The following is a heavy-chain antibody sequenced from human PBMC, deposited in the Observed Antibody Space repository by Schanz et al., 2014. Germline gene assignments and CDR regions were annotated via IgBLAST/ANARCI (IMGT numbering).Heavy chain of an antibody. D-gene: IGHD1-1*01. CDR3: ARGTDWNLHY. J-gene: IGHJ4*02. Sequence: EGQLAESGGGLVQPGGSLRLSCAVSGFTVSSNHMSWVRQAPGKGLEWVSVIYSGIGAYYADSVKDRFTVSRDNSKNTVYLQMNRLRAEDTAVYYCARGTDWNLHYWGQGALXTVSS. V-gene: IGHV3-66*01. CDR1: GFTVSSNH. CDR2: IYSGIGA.